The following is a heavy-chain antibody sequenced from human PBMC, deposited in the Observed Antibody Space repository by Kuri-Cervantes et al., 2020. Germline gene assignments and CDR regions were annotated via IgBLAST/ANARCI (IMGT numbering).Heavy chain of an antibody. CDR1: RYTFTSYA. Sequence: ASVKVSCKASRYTFTSYAMHWVRQAPGQRLEWMGWINAGNGNTKYSQKFQGRVTITRDTSASTAYMELSSLRSEGTAVYYCARASRYFDWLSIWGQGTMVTVSS. D-gene: IGHD3-9*01. J-gene: IGHJ3*02. CDR3: ARASRYFDWLSI. CDR2: INAGNGNT. V-gene: IGHV1-3*01.